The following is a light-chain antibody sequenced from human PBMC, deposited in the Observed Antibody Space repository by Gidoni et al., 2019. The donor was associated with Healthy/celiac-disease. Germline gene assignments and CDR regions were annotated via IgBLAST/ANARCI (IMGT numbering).Light chain of an antibody. J-gene: IGKJ3*01. Sequence: EIVLTQSPGTLSLSPGERATLSCRASQRVSRSYLAWYQQKPGQAPRLLIYGASSRATGIPDRFSGSGSGTDFTLTISRLEPEDFAVYYCQQYGSSRGTFGPXTKVDIK. CDR3: QQYGSSRGT. CDR2: GAS. V-gene: IGKV3-20*01. CDR1: QRVSRSY.